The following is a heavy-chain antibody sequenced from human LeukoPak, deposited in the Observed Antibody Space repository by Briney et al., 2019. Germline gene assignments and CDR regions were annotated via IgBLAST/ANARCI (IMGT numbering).Heavy chain of an antibody. D-gene: IGHD5-18*01. V-gene: IGHV1-24*01. J-gene: IGHJ4*02. CDR3: VTGFTTMAVDYFDY. CDR1: GKNLSDLS. CDR2: SDPEDGER. Sequence: ASVKVSCKVSGKNLSDLSIHWLRQPPGKGLEWLGGSDPEDGERIYAQMFQGRVTMTEDTSIDTAYMELSSLRSEDTAVYYCVTGFTTMAVDYFDYWGQGTLVTVSP.